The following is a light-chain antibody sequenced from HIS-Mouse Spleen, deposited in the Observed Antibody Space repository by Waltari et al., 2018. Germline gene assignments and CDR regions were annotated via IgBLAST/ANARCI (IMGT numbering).Light chain of an antibody. CDR2: AAS. CDR1: QGISSY. Sequence: AIRMTQSPSSFSASTGDRVTITCRASQGISSYLAWYQQKPGKAPKLLIYAASTLQSGVPSRFSGSGSGTDVTLTSSCLQSEDFATYYCQQYYSYLPITFGQGTRLEIK. V-gene: IGKV1-8*01. CDR3: QQYYSYLPIT. J-gene: IGKJ5*01.